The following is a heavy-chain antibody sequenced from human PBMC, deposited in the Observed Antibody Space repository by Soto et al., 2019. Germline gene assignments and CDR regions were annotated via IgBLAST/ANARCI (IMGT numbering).Heavy chain of an antibody. CDR2: ISAYNGNT. CDR3: ARTSRGYCSSTSCYIQDLDY. J-gene: IGHJ4*02. Sequence: ASVKVSCKASGYTFTSYGISWVRQAPGQGLEWMGWISAYNGNTNYAQKLQGRVTMTTDTSTSTAYMELRSLRSDDTAVYYCARTSRGYCSSTSCYIQDLDYWGQGTLVTVSS. CDR1: GYTFTSYG. D-gene: IGHD2-2*02. V-gene: IGHV1-18*01.